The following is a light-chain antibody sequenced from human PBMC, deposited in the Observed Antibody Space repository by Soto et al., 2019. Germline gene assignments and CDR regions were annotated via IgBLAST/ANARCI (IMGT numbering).Light chain of an antibody. J-gene: IGKJ2*01. V-gene: IGKV3-20*01. CDR2: GAS. CDR1: QSVRSTF. CDR3: QQYGSSPPYT. Sequence: VLPQSPDTLSLSPGDRATLSCRASQSVRSTFLAWYQQKPGQAPRLLIYGASNRAAGIPERFSGSASGTEFTLTISRLEPDDSAVYYCQQYGSSPPYTFGQGTKLEIK.